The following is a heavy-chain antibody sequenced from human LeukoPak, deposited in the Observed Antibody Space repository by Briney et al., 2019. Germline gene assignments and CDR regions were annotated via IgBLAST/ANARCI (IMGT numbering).Heavy chain of an antibody. V-gene: IGHV3-23*01. J-gene: IGHJ4*02. D-gene: IGHD2-2*01. CDR1: GFTFSSYA. CDR2: ISGSGGST. CDR3: LFLVYCSSTSCYQEYFDY. Sequence: PGGSLRLSCAASGFTFSSYAMSWVRQAPGKGLEWVSAISGSGGSTYYADSVKGRFTISRDNSKNTLYLQMNSLRAEDTAVYYCLFLVYCSSTSCYQEYFDYWGQGTLVTVSS.